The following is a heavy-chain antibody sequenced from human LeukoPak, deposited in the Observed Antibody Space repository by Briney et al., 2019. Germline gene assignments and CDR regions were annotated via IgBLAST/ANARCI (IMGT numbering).Heavy chain of an antibody. CDR1: AFTFSGFA. V-gene: IGHV3-23*01. CDR3: ANMEGALDY. Sequence: GRSLRLSCAAPAFTFSGFAINWLLQPPGKAQQPLSANTGSGGSTSYADSVKGRFTISRYNSKNTLYLQMNSLRAEDTAVYYCANMEGALDYWRQETLVTVS. D-gene: IGHD3-10*01. J-gene: IGHJ4*02. CDR2: NTGSGGST.